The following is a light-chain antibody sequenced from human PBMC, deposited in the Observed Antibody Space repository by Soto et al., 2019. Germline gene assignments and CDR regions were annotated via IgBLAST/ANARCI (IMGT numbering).Light chain of an antibody. CDR2: DIS. V-gene: IGKV1-39*01. J-gene: IGKJ4*01. Sequence: DIQMTQSPSSLSASVGDRVTITCRASQSVFNYLHWYQQKPGRAPNLLIYDISTLQSGVPSRFSGSGSGTDFTLTISSLQHEDFAIYYCQQREDWPRAFGGGTKVEFK. CDR1: QSVFNY. CDR3: QQREDWPRA.